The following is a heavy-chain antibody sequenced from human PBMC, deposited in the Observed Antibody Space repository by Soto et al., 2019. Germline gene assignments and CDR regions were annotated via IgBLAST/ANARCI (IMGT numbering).Heavy chain of an antibody. J-gene: IGHJ4*02. Sequence: QVQFVQSGAEVKKPGASVKVSCKTSGYTFTTFFLHWMRQAPGQRLEWMGWINPANGDTMYSQKFLGRVSNTRDTSATTAYMELTSLTSEDTAIYYCARGPSTGCFDSWGQGTLVTVSS. D-gene: IGHD1-1*01. CDR1: GYTFTTFF. CDR3: ARGPSTGCFDS. V-gene: IGHV1-3*01. CDR2: INPANGDT.